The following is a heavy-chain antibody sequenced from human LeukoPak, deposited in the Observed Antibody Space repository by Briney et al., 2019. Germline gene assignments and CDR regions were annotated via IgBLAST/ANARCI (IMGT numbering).Heavy chain of an antibody. D-gene: IGHD2-8*02. CDR1: GFTFRNYG. V-gene: IGHV3-30*02. J-gene: IGHJ6*03. Sequence: GGSLRLSCAASGFTFRNYGMHWVRQATGKGLDWVSFIWSDGNNRFYADSVKGRFTISRDNSKNMLYLQMDSLRPDDTALYYCAKDPGASVSGFHMDVWGKGTTVIVSS. CDR2: IWSDGNNR. CDR3: AKDPGASVSGFHMDV.